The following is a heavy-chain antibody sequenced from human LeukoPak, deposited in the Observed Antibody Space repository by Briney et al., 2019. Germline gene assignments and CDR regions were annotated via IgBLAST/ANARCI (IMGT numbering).Heavy chain of an antibody. CDR2: INHSGST. Sequence: SETLSLTCAVYGGSFSGYYWSWIRQPPGKGLEWIGEINHSGSTNYNPSLKSRVTISVDTSKNQFSQKLSSVTAADTAVYYCARGSGCSGGSCYYLDYWGQGTLVTVSS. J-gene: IGHJ4*02. CDR3: ARGSGCSGGSCYYLDY. D-gene: IGHD2-15*01. V-gene: IGHV4-34*01. CDR1: GGSFSGYY.